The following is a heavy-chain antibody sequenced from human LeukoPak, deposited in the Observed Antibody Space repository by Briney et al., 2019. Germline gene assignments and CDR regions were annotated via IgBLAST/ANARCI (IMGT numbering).Heavy chain of an antibody. D-gene: IGHD3-16*01. CDR3: ARYGFIRGFEY. Sequence: SETLSLTCTVSGGSISSYYWSWIRQPPGKELEWIGYIYYSGSTNYSPSLKSRVTISVDTSKNQFSLKLSSVTAADTAVYYCARYGFIRGFEYWGQGTLVTVSS. V-gene: IGHV4-59*01. CDR2: IYYSGST. J-gene: IGHJ4*02. CDR1: GGSISSYY.